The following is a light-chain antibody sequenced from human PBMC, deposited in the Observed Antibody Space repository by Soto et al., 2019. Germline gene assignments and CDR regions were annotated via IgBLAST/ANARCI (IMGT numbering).Light chain of an antibody. J-gene: IGKJ1*01. Sequence: EIVLTQSPGTLSLSPGERVTLSCRASQSVRDNHLAWYQHKPGQAPRLLIFAASSRATGIPDRFSGSGSGTDFTLTISRLEPEDFALYYCQHYGTSSWTFGQGTRVEIK. CDR3: QHYGTSSWT. CDR1: QSVRDNH. V-gene: IGKV3-20*01. CDR2: AAS.